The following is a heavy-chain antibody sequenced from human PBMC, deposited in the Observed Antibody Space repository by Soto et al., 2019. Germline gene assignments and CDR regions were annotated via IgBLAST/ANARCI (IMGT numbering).Heavy chain of an antibody. J-gene: IGHJ4*02. CDR2: ISSNANNI. Sequence: PGGSLRLSCAASGIRFSNYTMNWFRQPPGKGLEWVSSISSNANNIYYSDSVKGRFTISRDNAKSSVYLQMNSLRAEDTALYYCARGLIAAAGRATDYWGQGTLVTVSS. D-gene: IGHD6-13*01. CDR3: ARGLIAAAGRATDY. CDR1: GIRFSNYT. V-gene: IGHV3-21*01.